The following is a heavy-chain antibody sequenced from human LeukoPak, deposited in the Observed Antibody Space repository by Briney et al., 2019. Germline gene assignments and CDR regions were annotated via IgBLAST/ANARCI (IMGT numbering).Heavy chain of an antibody. CDR2: INTNTGNP. Sequence: ASVKVSCKASGYTFTSYAMNWVRQAPGQGLEWMGWINTNTGNPTYAQGFTGRFVFSLDTSVSTAYLQISSLKAEDTAVYYCARVRHGYVWGSYRSYYFDYWGQGTLVTVSS. CDR3: ARVRHGYVWGSYRSYYFDY. D-gene: IGHD3-16*02. J-gene: IGHJ4*02. V-gene: IGHV7-4-1*02. CDR1: GYTFTSYA.